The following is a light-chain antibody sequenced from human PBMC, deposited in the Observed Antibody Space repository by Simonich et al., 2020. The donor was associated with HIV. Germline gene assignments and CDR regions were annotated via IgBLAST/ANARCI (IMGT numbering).Light chain of an antibody. J-gene: IGLJ3*02. CDR3: CSYAGSYTV. CDR2: YVS. CDR1: SSDVGGYKY. V-gene: IGLV2-11*01. Sequence: QSALTQPRSVSGSPGQSVTISCTETSSDVGGYKYVSWYQQHPGKAPKLMIYYVSKRPSGVPDRFSGSKSGNTASLTISGLQAEDEADYYCCSYAGSYTVFGGGTKLTVL.